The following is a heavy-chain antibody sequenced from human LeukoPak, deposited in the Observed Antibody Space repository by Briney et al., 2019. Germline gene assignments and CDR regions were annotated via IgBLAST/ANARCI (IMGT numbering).Heavy chain of an antibody. J-gene: IGHJ4*02. V-gene: IGHV3-21*01. Sequence: GGSLRLSCAASGFTFSSYSMNWVRQAPGKGLEWVSSISSSSSYIYYADSVKGRFTISRDNSKNTLYLQMNSLRAEDTAVYYCASVRQTSYFDYWGQGTLVTVSS. D-gene: IGHD6-6*01. CDR1: GFTFSSYS. CDR2: ISSSSSYI. CDR3: ASVRQTSYFDY.